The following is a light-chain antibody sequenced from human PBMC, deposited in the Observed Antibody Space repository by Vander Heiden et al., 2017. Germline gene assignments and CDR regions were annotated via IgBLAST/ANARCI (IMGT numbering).Light chain of an antibody. J-gene: IGKJ4*01. Sequence: DIHMTLSPSSLSASVGDRVTITCRASQSMSSYLNWYQQKPGKAPKLLIYAACSLQSGVPSRFSRSGSGRDFTLTISRLQPEDFATYYCQQSDSTPLTFGGGTKVEIK. CDR3: QQSDSTPLT. V-gene: IGKV1-39*01. CDR1: QSMSSY. CDR2: AAC.